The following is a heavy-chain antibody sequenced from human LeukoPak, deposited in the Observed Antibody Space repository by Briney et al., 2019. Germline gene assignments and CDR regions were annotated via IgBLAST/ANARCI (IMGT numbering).Heavy chain of an antibody. J-gene: IGHJ4*02. D-gene: IGHD3-10*01. CDR1: GYTFTSYD. Sequence: ASVKVSCKASGYTFTSYDINWVRQATGQGLEWMGWMNPNSGNTGYAQKFQGRVTMTRNTSISTAYMELSSLRSEDTAVYYCARGPLWFGESDYWGQGTLVTVSS. CDR2: MNPNSGNT. CDR3: ARGPLWFGESDY. V-gene: IGHV1-8*01.